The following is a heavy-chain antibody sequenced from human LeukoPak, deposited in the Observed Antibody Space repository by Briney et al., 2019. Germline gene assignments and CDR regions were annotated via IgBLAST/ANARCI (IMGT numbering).Heavy chain of an antibody. CDR2: VYYSGST. D-gene: IGHD6-19*01. CDR3: ARGSSGNPNWFDP. CDR1: GGSISSYY. V-gene: IGHV4-59*01. J-gene: IGHJ5*02. Sequence: SETLSLTCTVSGGSISSYYWSWIRQPPGKGLEWIGYVYYSGSTNYNPSLKSRVTISVDTSKNQFSLKLSSVTAADTAVYDCARGSSGNPNWFDPWGQGTLVTVSS.